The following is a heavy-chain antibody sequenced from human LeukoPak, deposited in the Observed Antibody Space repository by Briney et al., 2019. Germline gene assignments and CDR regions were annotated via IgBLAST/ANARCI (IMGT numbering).Heavy chain of an antibody. J-gene: IGHJ4*02. D-gene: IGHD5-12*01. Sequence: ASVKVSCKASGGTFSSYAISWVRHAPGQGLEWMGGIIPIFGTANYAQKFQGRVTITTDESTSTAYMELSSLRSEDTAVYYCARSQLRRGYSGYDLSSFDYWDQGTLVTVSS. CDR2: IIPIFGTA. V-gene: IGHV1-69*05. CDR1: GGTFSSYA. CDR3: ARSQLRRGYSGYDLSSFDY.